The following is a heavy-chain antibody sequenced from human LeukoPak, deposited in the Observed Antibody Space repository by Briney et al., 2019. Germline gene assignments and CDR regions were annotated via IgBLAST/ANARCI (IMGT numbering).Heavy chain of an antibody. CDR1: RDTFTNHD. CDR3: VTLETRLRHIDY. V-gene: IGHV1-8*01. Sequence: ASVKVSCKASRDTFTNHDINWVRQAAGQGLEWMGWLSPNSGQAGYEQNFQGRLTLTRDTSTSTAYMELSSLKSDDTGVYYCVTLETRLRHIDYWGQGTVVTVSS. CDR2: LSPNSGQA. J-gene: IGHJ4*02. D-gene: IGHD3-16*01.